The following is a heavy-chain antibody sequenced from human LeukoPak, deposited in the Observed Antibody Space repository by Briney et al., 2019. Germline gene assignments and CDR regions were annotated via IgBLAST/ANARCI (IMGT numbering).Heavy chain of an antibody. D-gene: IGHD6-19*01. J-gene: IGHJ6*03. CDR2: IIPIFGTA. CDR3: ARDISGSGWIYYYYYMDV. Sequence: GASVKVSCKASGGTFSSYAISWVRQAPGQGLEWMGGIIPIFGTANYAQKFQGRVTITADKSTSTAYMELSSLRSEDTAVYYCARDISGSGWIYYYYYMDVWGKGTTVTVSS. CDR1: GGTFSSYA. V-gene: IGHV1-69*06.